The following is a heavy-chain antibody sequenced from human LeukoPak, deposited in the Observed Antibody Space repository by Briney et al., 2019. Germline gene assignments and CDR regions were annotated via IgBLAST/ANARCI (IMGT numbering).Heavy chain of an antibody. Sequence: ASVKVSCKASGYTFTSYYMHWVRQAPGQGLEWMGIINPSGGSTSYAQKFQGRVTMTRDMSTSTVYMELSSLRSEDTAVYYCARALIDYYDSSGYYPQDYWGQGTLVTVSS. V-gene: IGHV1-46*01. CDR3: ARALIDYYDSSGYYPQDY. D-gene: IGHD3-22*01. CDR1: GYTFTSYY. J-gene: IGHJ4*02. CDR2: INPSGGST.